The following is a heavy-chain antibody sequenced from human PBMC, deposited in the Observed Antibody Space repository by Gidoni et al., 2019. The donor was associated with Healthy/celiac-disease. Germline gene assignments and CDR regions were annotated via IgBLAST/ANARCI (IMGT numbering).Heavy chain of an antibody. J-gene: IGHJ5*02. Sequence: EVQLVESGGGLVQPGRFLRLACAASGFTCDAYSMHWVRQAPGKGLEWVSGISWNSGSIGYADSVKGRFTISRDNAKNSLYLQMNSLRAEDTALYYCAKGAVVVAADDNWFDPWGQGTLVTVCS. V-gene: IGHV3-9*01. CDR2: ISWNSGSI. CDR3: AKGAVVVAADDNWFDP. CDR1: GFTCDAYS. D-gene: IGHD2-15*01.